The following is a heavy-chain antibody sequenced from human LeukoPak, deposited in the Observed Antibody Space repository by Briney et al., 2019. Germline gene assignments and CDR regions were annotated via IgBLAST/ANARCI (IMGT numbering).Heavy chain of an antibody. Sequence: GGSLRLSCAASGFTFSSYGMHWVRQAPGKGLEWVAFIRYDGSNKYYADSVKGRFTISRDNSKNTLYLQMNSLRAEDTAVYYYAKDQYYYDSSGYFDYWGQGTLVTVSS. V-gene: IGHV3-30*02. D-gene: IGHD3-22*01. CDR1: GFTFSSYG. J-gene: IGHJ4*02. CDR2: IRYDGSNK. CDR3: AKDQYYYDSSGYFDY.